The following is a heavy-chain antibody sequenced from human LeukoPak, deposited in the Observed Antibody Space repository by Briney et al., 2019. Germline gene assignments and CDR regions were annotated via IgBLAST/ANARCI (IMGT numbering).Heavy chain of an antibody. CDR1: GGTLSSYF. CDR2: IYYSGRT. V-gene: IGHV4-59*01. D-gene: IGHD3-22*01. J-gene: IGHJ3*02. Sequence: SETLSLTCTVSGGTLSSYFWSWIRQPPGKGLEWIGYIYYSGRTNYNPTLKSRVTISVDTSKIHFSLKLSSVTAADTAVYYCASRTYYYDSSGYYAFDIWGQGTMVTVSS. CDR3: ASRTYYYDSSGYYAFDI.